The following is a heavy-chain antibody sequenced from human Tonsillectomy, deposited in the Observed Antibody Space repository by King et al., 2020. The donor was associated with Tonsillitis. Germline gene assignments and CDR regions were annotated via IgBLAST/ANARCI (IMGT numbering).Heavy chain of an antibody. CDR1: GFTFDDYA. V-gene: IGHV3-9*01. CDR2: ISWNSGSI. Sequence: EVQLVESGGGLVQPGRSPRLSCAASGFTFDDYAMHWVRQAPGKGLEWVSGISWNSGSIGYADSVKGRFTISRDNAKNSLYLQMNSLRAEDTALYYCAKGKLASTLYYFDYWGQGTLVTVSS. D-gene: IGHD4-23*01. J-gene: IGHJ4*02. CDR3: AKGKLASTLYYFDY.